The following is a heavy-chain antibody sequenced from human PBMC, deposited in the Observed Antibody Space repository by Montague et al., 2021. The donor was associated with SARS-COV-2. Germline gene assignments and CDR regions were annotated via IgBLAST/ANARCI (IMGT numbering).Heavy chain of an antibody. J-gene: IGHJ4*02. CDR1: GESVSTNSGT. D-gene: IGHD2-15*01. V-gene: IGHV6-1*01. CDR3: ARAERGSCGDGNCYQYFFNY. CDR2: TYYRSEWYS. Sequence: CAISGESVSTNSGTWNWVRLSPSRGLEWLGRTYYRSEWYSDYSVPVKSRISINPDTSKNQFSLQLNSVTPEDTAVYYCARAERGSCGDGNCYQYFFNYWGQGTLVTVSS.